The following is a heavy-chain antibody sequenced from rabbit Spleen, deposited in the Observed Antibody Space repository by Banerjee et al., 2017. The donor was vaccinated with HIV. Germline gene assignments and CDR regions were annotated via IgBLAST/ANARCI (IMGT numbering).Heavy chain of an antibody. J-gene: IGHJ6*01. CDR2: IDTGSSGFT. Sequence: QSLEESGGGLVQPEGSLTLTCTASGFSFSSRYYMCWVRQAPGKGLEWIACIDTGSSGFTYFASWAKGRFTISKTSSTTVTLQMTSLTAADTATYFCARDTSSSFSSYGMDLWGQGTLVTVS. CDR3: ARDTSSSFSSYGMDL. CDR1: GFSFSSRYY. D-gene: IGHD1-1*01. V-gene: IGHV1S40*01.